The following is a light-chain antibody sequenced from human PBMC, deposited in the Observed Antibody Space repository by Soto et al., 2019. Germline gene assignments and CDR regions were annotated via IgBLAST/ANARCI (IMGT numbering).Light chain of an antibody. Sequence: IALSPIPFSLLVTPGEPASISCNTTQTLLHSHGYNYIDWYLQKPGQSPQLLIYFGSYRASGVPDRFSGSGSGTNFTLRISRVETDDFGIYYCMQALKVPITFGQGTRLEIK. CDR3: MQALKVPIT. V-gene: IGKV2-28*01. CDR1: QTLLHSHGYNY. J-gene: IGKJ5*01. CDR2: FGS.